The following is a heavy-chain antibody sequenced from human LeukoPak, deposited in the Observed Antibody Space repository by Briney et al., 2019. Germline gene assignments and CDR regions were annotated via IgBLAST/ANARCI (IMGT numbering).Heavy chain of an antibody. J-gene: IGHJ3*02. D-gene: IGHD4-11*01. CDR3: ARTDDYIKLHSFDM. V-gene: IGHV1-18*01. CDR1: GYTFTSYG. Sequence: GASVKVSCKASGYTFTSYGISWVRQAPGQGLEWMGWISAYNGNTNYAQKLQGRVTMTTDTSTSTAYMELSSLTSDDTAVYYCARTDDYIKLHSFDMWGQGTMVTVSS. CDR2: ISAYNGNT.